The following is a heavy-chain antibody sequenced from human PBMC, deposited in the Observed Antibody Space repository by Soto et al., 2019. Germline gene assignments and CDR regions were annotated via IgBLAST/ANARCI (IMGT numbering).Heavy chain of an antibody. CDR2: ISSSSSSYI. Sequence: PGGSLRLSCAASGFTFSSYSMNWVRQAPGKGLEWVSYISSSSSSYIYYADSVKGRFTISRDNAKNSLYLQMNSLRAEDTAVYYCARDQPGYSYGYGLGYWGQGTLVTVSS. D-gene: IGHD5-18*01. CDR1: GFTFSSYS. CDR3: ARDQPGYSYGYGLGY. V-gene: IGHV3-21*05. J-gene: IGHJ4*02.